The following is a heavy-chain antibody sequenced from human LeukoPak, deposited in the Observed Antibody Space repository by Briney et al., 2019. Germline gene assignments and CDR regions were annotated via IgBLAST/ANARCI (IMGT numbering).Heavy chain of an antibody. CDR3: GRDSRGRVLPS. J-gene: IGHJ4*02. CDR2: ISSSSGYI. D-gene: IGHD3-10*01. Sequence: GGSLRLSCAASGFTFSSYSMNWVRQAPGKGLEGVSSISSSSGYIYYADSVKSRFTISRDNAKNSLYLQMNGLRAEDTAVYYCGRDSRGRVLPSWGQGTLVTVSS. V-gene: IGHV3-21*01. CDR1: GFTFSSYS.